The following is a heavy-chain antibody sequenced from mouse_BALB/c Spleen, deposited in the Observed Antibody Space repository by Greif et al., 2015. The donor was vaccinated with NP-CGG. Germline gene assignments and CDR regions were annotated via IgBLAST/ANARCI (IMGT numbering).Heavy chain of an antibody. CDR3: AYYRYGHYAMDY. CDR1: GFNIKDTY. CDR2: IDPANGNT. D-gene: IGHD2-14*01. Sequence: VQLQQSGAELVKPGASVKLSCTASGFNIKDTYMHWVKQRPEQGLEWIGRIDPANGNTKYDPKFQGKATITADTSSNTAYLQLSSLTSEDTAVYYCAYYRYGHYAMDYWGQGTSVTVSS. V-gene: IGHV14-3*02. J-gene: IGHJ4*01.